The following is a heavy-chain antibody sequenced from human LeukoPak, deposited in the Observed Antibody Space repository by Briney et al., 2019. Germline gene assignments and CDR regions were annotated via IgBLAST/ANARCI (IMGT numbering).Heavy chain of an antibody. CDR1: GFTFSSHG. CDR3: ARRYCSGGSCYSDY. Sequence: GGSLRLSCGASGFTFSSHGMNWVRQAPGKGLEWVSGISPSGGITYYTDSVKGRFTISRDNAKNSLYLQMNSLRAEDTAVYYCARRYCSGGSCYSDYWGQGTLVTVSS. J-gene: IGHJ4*02. CDR2: ISPSGGIT. V-gene: IGHV3-23*01. D-gene: IGHD2-15*01.